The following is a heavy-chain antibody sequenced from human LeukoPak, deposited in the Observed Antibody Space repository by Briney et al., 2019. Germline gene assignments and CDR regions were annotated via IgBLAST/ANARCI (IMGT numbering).Heavy chain of an antibody. CDR3: AREIARWRGVANYFDY. V-gene: IGHV4-31*03. J-gene: IGHJ4*02. CDR1: GGSISSGGYY. Sequence: PSETLPLTCTVSGGSISSGGYYWSWIRQHPGKGLEWIGYIYYSGSTYYNPSLKSRVTISVDTSKNQFSLKLSSVTAADTAVYYCAREIARWRGVANYFDYWGQGTLVTVSS. D-gene: IGHD3-10*01. CDR2: IYYSGST.